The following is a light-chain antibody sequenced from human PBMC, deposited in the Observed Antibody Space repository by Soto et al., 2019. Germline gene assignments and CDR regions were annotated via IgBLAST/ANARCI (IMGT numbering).Light chain of an antibody. CDR2: EVS. CDR3: CSYTSSTTPL. Sequence: QSALTQPASVSGSPGQSITISCTGSNSDVGGYHYVSWYQQYPDEAPKLVISEVSNRPSGVSNRFSGSKSGNTASLTISGLQAEDEADYYCCSYTSSTTPLFGGGTKLTVL. CDR1: NSDVGGYHY. J-gene: IGLJ2*01. V-gene: IGLV2-14*01.